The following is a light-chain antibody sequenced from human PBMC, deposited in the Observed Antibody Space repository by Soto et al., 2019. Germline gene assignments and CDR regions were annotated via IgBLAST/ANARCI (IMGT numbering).Light chain of an antibody. J-gene: IGKJ1*01. Sequence: DIELTQSPSTLSSSLVDRVTLSCRASPSVFTYLTWYQQKPGQAPRLLIYDASNMATGVPPRFSGSGSGTDFTLTISSLEPEDSAVYYCQQRSSWPRTFGQGTKVDIK. CDR2: DAS. CDR3: QQRSSWPRT. V-gene: IGKV3-11*01. CDR1: PSVFTY.